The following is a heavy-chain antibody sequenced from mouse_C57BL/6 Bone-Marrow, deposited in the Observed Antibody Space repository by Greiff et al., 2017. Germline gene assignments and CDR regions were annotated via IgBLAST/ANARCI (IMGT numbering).Heavy chain of an antibody. CDR2: IYPGSGST. CDR3: ARSGYYGSSWYFDV. CDR1: GYTFTSYW. J-gene: IGHJ1*03. D-gene: IGHD1-1*01. V-gene: IGHV1-55*01. Sequence: QVQLQQPGAELVKPGASVKMSCKASGYTFTSYWITWAKQRPGQGLEWIGDIYPGSGSTNYNEKFKSKATLTVDTSSSTAYMQLSSLTSEDSAVYYCARSGYYGSSWYFDVWGTGTTVTVSS.